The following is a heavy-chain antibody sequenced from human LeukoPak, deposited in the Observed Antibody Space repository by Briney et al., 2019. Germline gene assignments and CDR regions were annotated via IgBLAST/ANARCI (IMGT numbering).Heavy chain of an antibody. CDR3: AKKSPIFGVVIPLFDY. D-gene: IGHD3-3*01. V-gene: IGHV3-23*01. CDR2: ITGGGGTT. Sequence: PGGSLRLSCAASGFTFSSFVRSWVRQAPGKGLEWVSGITGGGGTTYYADSVKGRFTISRDNSKNTLSLQMNSLRADDTAVYYCAKKSPIFGVVIPLFDYWGQGILVTVSS. CDR1: GFTFSSFV. J-gene: IGHJ4*02.